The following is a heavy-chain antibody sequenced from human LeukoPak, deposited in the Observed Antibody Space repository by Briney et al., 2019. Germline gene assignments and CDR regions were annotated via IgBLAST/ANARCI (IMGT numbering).Heavy chain of an antibody. Sequence: SETLSLTCTVSGYSISSGYYWGWIRQPPGKGLEWIGSIYYSGSTYYNPSLKSRVTISVDTSKNQFSLKLSSVTAADTAVYYCARHGSYGSGNYYNAPIDYWGQGTLVTVSS. V-gene: IGHV4-38-2*02. CDR2: IYYSGST. J-gene: IGHJ4*02. CDR3: ARHGSYGSGNYYNAPIDY. D-gene: IGHD3-10*01. CDR1: GYSISSGYY.